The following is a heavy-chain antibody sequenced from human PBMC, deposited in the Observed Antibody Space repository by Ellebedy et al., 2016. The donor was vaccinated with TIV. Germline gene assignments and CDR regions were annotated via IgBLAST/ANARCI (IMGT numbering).Heavy chain of an antibody. Sequence: GESLKISCAVSGFTFSNYAVHWVRQAPGKGLEWVSAISGNGGSTHYEDSVKGRFTVSRDNSKNTLYLQMNNVRPEYTAVYYCASVRKGSSGYYADYWGQGTLVTVSS. CDR2: ISGNGGST. J-gene: IGHJ4*02. CDR1: GFTFSNYA. D-gene: IGHD3-22*01. CDR3: ASVRKGSSGYYADY. V-gene: IGHV3-23*01.